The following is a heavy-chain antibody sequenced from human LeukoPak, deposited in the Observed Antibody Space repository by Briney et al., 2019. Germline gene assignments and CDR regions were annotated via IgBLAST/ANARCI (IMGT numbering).Heavy chain of an antibody. D-gene: IGHD4-23*01. CDR1: GFTFSSNA. V-gene: IGHV3-48*04. CDR2: ISSSSSTT. J-gene: IGHJ3*02. CDR3: ARFRRPNWTTVVADAFDI. Sequence: QPGGSLRLSCAASGFTFSSNAMNWVRQAPGKGLEWISYISSSSSTTYYADSVKGRFTISRDNAKNSLYLQMNSLRTEDTAVYYCARFRRPNWTTVVADAFDIWGQGTMVTVSS.